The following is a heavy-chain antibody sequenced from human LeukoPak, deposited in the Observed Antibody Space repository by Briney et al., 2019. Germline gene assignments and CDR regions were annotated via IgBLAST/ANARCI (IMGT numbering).Heavy chain of an antibody. CDR1: GGSISSGGYY. J-gene: IGHJ6*02. V-gene: IGHV4-31*03. Sequence: SETLSLTCTVSGGSISSGGYYWSWIRQHPGKGLEWIGYIYYSGSTYYNPSLKSRVTISVDTSKNQFSLKLSSVTAADTAVYYCARVGGESPPFYYYYGMHVWGQGTTVTVSS. CDR2: IYYSGST. CDR3: ARVGGESPPFYYYYGMHV. D-gene: IGHD3-10*01.